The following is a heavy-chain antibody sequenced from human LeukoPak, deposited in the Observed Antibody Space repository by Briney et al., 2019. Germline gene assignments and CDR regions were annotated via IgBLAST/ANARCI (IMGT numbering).Heavy chain of an antibody. V-gene: IGHV4-30-4*08. J-gene: IGHJ6*03. D-gene: IGHD3-22*01. CDR1: GGSISSGDYY. CDR2: IYNSGST. Sequence: SETLSLTCTVSGGSISSGDYYWSWIRQPPGKGVEWIGYIYNSGSTYYNPSLKSRVTISVDTPKNQFSLKLSSVTAADTAVYYCAVSGDSSGYYPYYYYYMDVWGKGTTVTVS. CDR3: AVSGDSSGYYPYYYYYMDV.